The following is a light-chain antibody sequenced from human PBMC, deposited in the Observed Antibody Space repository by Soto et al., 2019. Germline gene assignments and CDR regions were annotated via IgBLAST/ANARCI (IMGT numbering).Light chain of an antibody. CDR3: QQYHDPPFT. CDR2: WAS. J-gene: IGKJ2*01. V-gene: IGKV4-1*01. CDR1: QSLLSSSNNKNT. Sequence: DIVMTQSPASLAVSLGERATINCKSSQSLLSSSNNKNTLAWFQQKPGQAPRLLIYWASNRESGVPERFSASGAGTDFTLTLSSLQAEDVAIYYCQQYHDPPFTFGQGTRLEIK.